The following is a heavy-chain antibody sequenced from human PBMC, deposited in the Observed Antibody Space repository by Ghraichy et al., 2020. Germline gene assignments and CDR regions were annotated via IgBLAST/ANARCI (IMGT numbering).Heavy chain of an antibody. V-gene: IGHV4-39*01. CDR1: GDSISSSSYF. CDR3: VRRPYDSHAFDI. Sequence: SETLSLTCSVSGDSISSSSYFWGWIRQPPGKGLEWIGSIYYSGSTYHNPSLESRVTISIDTSKKQFSLNLSSVTAADTAVYYCVRRPYDSHAFDIWGQGTMVTVSS. J-gene: IGHJ3*02. D-gene: IGHD3-22*01. CDR2: IYYSGST.